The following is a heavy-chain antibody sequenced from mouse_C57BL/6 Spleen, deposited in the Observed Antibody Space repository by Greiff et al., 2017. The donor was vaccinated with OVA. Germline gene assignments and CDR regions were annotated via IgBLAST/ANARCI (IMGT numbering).Heavy chain of an antibody. CDR2: IDPSDSET. Sequence: QVQLQQPGAELVRPGSSVKLSCKASGYTFTSYWMHWVKQRPIQGLEWIGNIDPSDSETHYNQKFKDKATLTVDKSSSTAYMQLSSLTSEDSAVYYRARGSGYDGFAYWGQGTLVTVSA. J-gene: IGHJ3*01. CDR3: ARGSGYDGFAY. CDR1: GYTFTSYW. D-gene: IGHD2-12*01. V-gene: IGHV1-52*01.